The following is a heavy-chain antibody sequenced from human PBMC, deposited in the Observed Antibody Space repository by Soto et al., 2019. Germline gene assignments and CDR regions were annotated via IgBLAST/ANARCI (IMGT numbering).Heavy chain of an antibody. D-gene: IGHD2-21*02. CDR3: AKVWVDIVVVTAIYYFDY. V-gene: IGHV3-23*01. CDR1: GFTFSSYD. Sequence: EVQLLESGGGLVQPGGSLRLSCAASGFTFSSYDMSWVSQAPGKGLEWVSGISGSGGSTYYADSVKGRFTISRDNSKNTLYLQMNSLRAEDTAVYYCAKVWVDIVVVTAIYYFDYWGQGTLVTVSS. CDR2: ISGSGGST. J-gene: IGHJ4*02.